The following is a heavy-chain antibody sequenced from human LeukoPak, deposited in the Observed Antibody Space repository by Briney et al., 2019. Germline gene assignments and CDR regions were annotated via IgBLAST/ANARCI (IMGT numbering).Heavy chain of an antibody. CDR1: GGSITSGNYY. CDR2: IYTSGST. J-gene: IGHJ5*02. Sequence: SETLSLTCTVSGGSITSGNYYWSWIRQPAGKGLEWIGRIYTSGSTNYNPSLKSRVTISVDTSKNQFSLKLSSVTAADTAVYYCARGRLRGTTSNWFDPWGQGTLVTVSS. D-gene: IGHD5-12*01. V-gene: IGHV4-61*02. CDR3: ARGRLRGTTSNWFDP.